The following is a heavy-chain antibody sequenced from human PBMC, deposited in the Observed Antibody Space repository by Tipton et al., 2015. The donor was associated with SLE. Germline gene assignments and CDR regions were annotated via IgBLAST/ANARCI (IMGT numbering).Heavy chain of an antibody. V-gene: IGHV4-34*01. CDR3: SRGTDP. CDR1: GGSFSAYY. Sequence: TLSLTCAVYGGSFSAYYWSWIRQPPGKGLEWIGEIDHSGSTNYNPSLKSRVTISVDTSKNQFSLKLSSVTAADTAVYYCSRGTDPWGQGTLVTVSS. J-gene: IGHJ5*02. CDR2: IDHSGST.